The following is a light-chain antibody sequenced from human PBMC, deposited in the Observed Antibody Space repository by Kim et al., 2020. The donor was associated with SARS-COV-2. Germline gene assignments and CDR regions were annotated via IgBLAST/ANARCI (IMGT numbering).Light chain of an antibody. Sequence: GESITISCTGTSSDVGGYSYVSWYQHHPGKAPKLMIYDVSNRPSGVSNRFSGSKSGNTASLTISGLQAEDEADYYCSSYTRSSTLVFGGGTQLTVL. J-gene: IGLJ3*02. V-gene: IGLV2-14*03. CDR2: DVS. CDR3: SSYTRSSTLV. CDR1: SSDVGGYSY.